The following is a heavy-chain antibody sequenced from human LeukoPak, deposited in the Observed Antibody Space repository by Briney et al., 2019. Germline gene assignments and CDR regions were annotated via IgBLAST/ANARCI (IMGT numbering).Heavy chain of an antibody. D-gene: IGHD5-24*01. J-gene: IGHJ3*02. CDR2: ISGSGGST. CDR1: GFTFSSYA. V-gene: IGHV3-23*01. CDR3: AKVEMATFEMGDAFDI. Sequence: PGGSLRLSCAASGFTFSSYAMSWVRQAPGKGLEWVSAISGSGGSTYYADSVKGRFTISRDNSKNTLYLQMNSLRAEDTAVYYCAKVEMATFEMGDAFDIWGQGTMVTVSS.